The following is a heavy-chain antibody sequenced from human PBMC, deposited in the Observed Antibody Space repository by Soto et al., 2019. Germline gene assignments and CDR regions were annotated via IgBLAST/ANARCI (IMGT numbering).Heavy chain of an antibody. D-gene: IGHD1-1*01. Sequence: QVQLQESGPGLVKPSETLSLTCTVSGGSISSYYWSWIRQPAGKGLEWIGRIYTSGSTNYNPSLKSRVSMSVDTSKNLFSLNLRAVTAADTAVYYCARDPLSWTDSPAYWYYGMDVWGQGTTVTVSS. CDR3: ARDPLSWTDSPAYWYYGMDV. V-gene: IGHV4-4*07. CDR1: GGSISSYY. CDR2: IYTSGST. J-gene: IGHJ6*02.